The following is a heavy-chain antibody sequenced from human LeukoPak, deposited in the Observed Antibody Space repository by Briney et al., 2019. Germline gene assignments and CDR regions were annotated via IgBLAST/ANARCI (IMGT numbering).Heavy chain of an antibody. J-gene: IGHJ4*02. CDR2: IFYSGST. V-gene: IGHV4-59*01. D-gene: IGHD3-22*01. Sequence: PSETLSLTCTVSGGSIHSYYWSWIRQPPGKGLEWIGYIFYSGSTNYNPSLKSRVTISVDTSKNQFSLRLSSVTAADTAVYYCARTNYYDSSGYYLVFDYRGQGTLVTVSS. CDR1: GGSIHSYY. CDR3: ARTNYYDSSGYYLVFDY.